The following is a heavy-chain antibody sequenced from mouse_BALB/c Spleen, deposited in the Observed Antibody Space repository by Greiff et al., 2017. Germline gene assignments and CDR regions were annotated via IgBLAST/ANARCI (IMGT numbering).Heavy chain of an antibody. J-gene: IGHJ2*01. CDR1: GYSFTSYW. Sequence: EVKLVESGTVLARPGASVKMSCKASGYSFTSYWMHWVKQRPGQGLEWIGAIYPGNSDTSYNQKFKGKAKLTAVTSASTAYMELSSLTNEDSAVYYCTIPSRAGYFDYWGQGTTLTVSS. CDR2: IYPGNSDT. V-gene: IGHV1-5*01. CDR3: TIPSRAGYFDY. D-gene: IGHD3-1*01.